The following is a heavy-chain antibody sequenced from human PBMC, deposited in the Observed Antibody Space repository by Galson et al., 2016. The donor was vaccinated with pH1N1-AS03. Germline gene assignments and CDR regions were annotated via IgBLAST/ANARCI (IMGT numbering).Heavy chain of an antibody. Sequence: TLSLTCTVSGGSITSGTYYWTWIRRPAGKSLEWFGRVSSSGTTIYNPSLRSRVIISLDTSNNQFSLRLTSVTAADTALYYCARGRSSGYDSYFDSWGQGFLVTVSS. CDR3: ARGRSSGYDSYFDS. CDR2: VSSSGTT. CDR1: GGSITSGTYY. J-gene: IGHJ4*02. V-gene: IGHV4-61*02. D-gene: IGHD5-12*01.